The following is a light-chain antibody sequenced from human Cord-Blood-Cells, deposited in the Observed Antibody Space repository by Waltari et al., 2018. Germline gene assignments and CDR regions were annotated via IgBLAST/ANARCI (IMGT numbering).Light chain of an antibody. CDR3: LQYGSTSIT. CDR2: GAS. V-gene: IGKV3-20*01. CDR1: QSVSSSY. J-gene: IGKJ5*01. Sequence: EFVLTQSPGTLSLSPGERATLSCRASQSVSSSYLAWYQQKPGQAPRLLIYGASSRATGIPDRFSGSGSGTDFTLTISRLEPEHFAVYSCLQYGSTSITFGQGTRLEIK.